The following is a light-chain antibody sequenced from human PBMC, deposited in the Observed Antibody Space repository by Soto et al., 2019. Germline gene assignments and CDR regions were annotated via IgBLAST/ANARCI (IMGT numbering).Light chain of an antibody. Sequence: QSVLTQPPSASGTPGQRVTISCSGSSSSIGSNSVNWYQQLPRTAPKVLIYTNNQRPSGVPDRFSGSKSGTSASLAISGLQSEYEADYYCAAWDDSLNVYVFGTGTKLTVL. CDR1: SSSIGSNS. CDR2: TNN. V-gene: IGLV1-44*01. J-gene: IGLJ1*01. CDR3: AAWDDSLNVYV.